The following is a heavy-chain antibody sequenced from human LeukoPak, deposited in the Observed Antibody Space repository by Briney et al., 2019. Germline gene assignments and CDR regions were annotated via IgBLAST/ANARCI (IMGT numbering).Heavy chain of an antibody. J-gene: IGHJ4*02. D-gene: IGHD5-18*01. Sequence: SETLSLTCTVSGGSISSYYWSWIRQPPGKGLEWIGEINHSGSTNYNPSLKSRVTISVDTSKNQFSLKLSSVTAADTAVYYCARYSYGFSFDYWGQGTLVTVSS. CDR1: GGSISSYY. V-gene: IGHV4-34*01. CDR2: INHSGST. CDR3: ARYSYGFSFDY.